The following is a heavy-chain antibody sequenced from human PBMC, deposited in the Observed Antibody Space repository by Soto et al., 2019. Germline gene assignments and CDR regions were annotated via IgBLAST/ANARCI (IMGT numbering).Heavy chain of an antibody. V-gene: IGHV3-23*01. CDR3: AKDARLIGLFDY. CDR2: ISGSGGST. CDR1: GFTFSSYA. J-gene: IGHJ4*02. Sequence: EVQLLESGGGLVQPGGSLRLSCAASGFTFSSYAMSWFRQPPGKGLEWVPAISGSGGSTYYADFVKGRFTISRDNSKNTLYLQMNSLRAEDTAVYYCAKDARLIGLFDYWGQGTLVTVSS.